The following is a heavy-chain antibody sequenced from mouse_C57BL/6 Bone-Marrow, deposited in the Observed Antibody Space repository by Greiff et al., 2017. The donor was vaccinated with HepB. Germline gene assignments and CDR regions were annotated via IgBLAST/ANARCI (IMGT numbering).Heavy chain of an antibody. V-gene: IGHV1-69*01. D-gene: IGHD2-5*01. CDR1: GYTFTSYW. Sequence: QVQLQQPGAELVMPGASVKLSCKASGYTFTSYWMHWVKQRPGQGLEWIGEIDPSDSYTNYNQKFKGKSTLTVDKSSSTAYMHLSSLTSEDSAVYYCARGDSKGWYFDVWGTGTTVTVSS. CDR2: IDPSDSYT. J-gene: IGHJ1*03. CDR3: ARGDSKGWYFDV.